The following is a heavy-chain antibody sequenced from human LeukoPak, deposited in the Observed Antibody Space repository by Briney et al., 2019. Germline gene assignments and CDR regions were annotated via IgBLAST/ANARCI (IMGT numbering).Heavy chain of an antibody. V-gene: IGHV3-53*05. CDR1: GFTVSSNY. CDR3: AKVLGAGRSLFDY. J-gene: IGHJ4*02. D-gene: IGHD3-16*01. CDR2: IYSGGST. Sequence: GGSLRLSCAASGFTVSSNYMSWVRQAPGKGLEWVSVIYSGGSTYYADSAKGRFTISRDNSKNTLYLQMNSLRAEDTAVYYCAKVLGAGRSLFDYWGQGTLVTVSS.